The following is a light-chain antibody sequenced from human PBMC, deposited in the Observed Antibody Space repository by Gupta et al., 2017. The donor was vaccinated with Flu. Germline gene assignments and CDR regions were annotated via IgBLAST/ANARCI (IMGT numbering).Light chain of an antibody. V-gene: IGKV1-39*01. CDR2: AAS. CDR1: QSISSY. Sequence: DIQMTQSPSSLSASVGDRVTITCRASQSISSYLNWYQQKPGKAPKLLIYAASSWQSGVPSRFSGSGSGKDLTLTISSRQQEDFATYYCQQSDSNLAITFGGGTKVEIK. J-gene: IGKJ4*01. CDR3: QQSDSNLAIT.